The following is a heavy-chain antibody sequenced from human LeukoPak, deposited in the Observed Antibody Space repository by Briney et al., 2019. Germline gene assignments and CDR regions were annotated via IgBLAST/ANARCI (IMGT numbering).Heavy chain of an antibody. J-gene: IGHJ6*02. CDR1: GFTFSDYY. CDR3: ARLAPDGYNFLGMDV. D-gene: IGHD5-24*01. Sequence: GGSLRLSCAASGFTFSDYYMSWIRQAPGKGLEWVSYISSSGSTIYYADSVKGRFTISRGNAKNSLYLQMNSLRAEDTAVYYCARLAPDGYNFLGMDVWGQGTTVTVSS. CDR2: ISSSGSTI. V-gene: IGHV3-11*04.